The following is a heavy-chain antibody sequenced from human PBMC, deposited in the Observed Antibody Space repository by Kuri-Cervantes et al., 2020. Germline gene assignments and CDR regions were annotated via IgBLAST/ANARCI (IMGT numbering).Heavy chain of an antibody. V-gene: IGHV3-7*03. D-gene: IGHD1-26*01. CDR3: AKMAAPGVGGLGS. CDR1: GFTFSSYW. Sequence: GESLKISCASSGFTFSSYWMSWVRQAPGKGLEWVANIKQDGSEKYYVDSVKGRFTISRDNAKNSLYLQMNSLRGEDTAMYYCAKMAAPGVGGLGSWGQGTLVTVSS. J-gene: IGHJ5*02. CDR2: IKQDGSEK.